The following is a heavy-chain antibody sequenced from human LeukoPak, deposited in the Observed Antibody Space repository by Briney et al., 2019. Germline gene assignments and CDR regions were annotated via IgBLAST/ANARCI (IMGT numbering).Heavy chain of an antibody. CDR3: ARGGYDSSGYYPFDY. Sequence: ASVTVSFKASGYTFTIYDMNWVRQAAGQGREGMGWMNPNSGSTSYAQKFQGRVTITSNTSISTAYRELSSLRSDDTAVYYCARGGYDSSGYYPFDYWGQGTLVTVSS. CDR1: GYTFTIYD. CDR2: MNPNSGST. V-gene: IGHV1-8*01. D-gene: IGHD3-22*01. J-gene: IGHJ4*02.